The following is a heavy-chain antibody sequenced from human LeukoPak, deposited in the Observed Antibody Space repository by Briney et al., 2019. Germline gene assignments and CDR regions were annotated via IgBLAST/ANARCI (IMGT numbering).Heavy chain of an antibody. Sequence: SETLSLTCAVYGGSFSGYYWSWIRQPPGKGLEWIGEINHSGSTNYNPSLKSRVTISVDTSKNQFSLKLSSVTAADTAVYYCARTSPRDGDYYYGMDVWGQGTTVTVSS. CDR1: GGSFSGYY. V-gene: IGHV4-34*01. CDR2: INHSGST. CDR3: ARTSPRDGDYYYGMDV. J-gene: IGHJ6*02. D-gene: IGHD4-17*01.